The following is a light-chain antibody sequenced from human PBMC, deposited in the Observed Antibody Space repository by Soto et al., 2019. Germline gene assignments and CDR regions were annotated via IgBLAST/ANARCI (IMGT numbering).Light chain of an antibody. Sequence: EIVLTQSPGTLSMSPGERATLSCRASQSISSNYLAWYQQKPGQAPRLLIYGASSRATGLPDRFSGSGSGTDFTLTISRLEAEDFAVYYCQKYGSSPRTFGQGTKVEFK. V-gene: IGKV3-20*01. J-gene: IGKJ1*01. CDR2: GAS. CDR3: QKYGSSPRT. CDR1: QSISSNY.